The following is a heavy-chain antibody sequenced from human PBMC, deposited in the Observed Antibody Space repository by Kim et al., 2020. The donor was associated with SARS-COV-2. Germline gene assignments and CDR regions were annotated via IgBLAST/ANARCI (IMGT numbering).Heavy chain of an antibody. Sequence: GESLKISCKGSGYSFSSYWIGWVRQMPGKGLEWMGIIYPGDSDTRYSPSFQGQVTISVDKSISTAYLQWSSLKASDTAMYYCARVGQEYYDSSGYYYFPLDYWGQRTMVTVSS. CDR2: IYPGDSDT. D-gene: IGHD3-22*01. CDR3: ARVGQEYYDSSGYYYFPLDY. J-gene: IGHJ4*02. V-gene: IGHV5-51*01. CDR1: GYSFSSYW.